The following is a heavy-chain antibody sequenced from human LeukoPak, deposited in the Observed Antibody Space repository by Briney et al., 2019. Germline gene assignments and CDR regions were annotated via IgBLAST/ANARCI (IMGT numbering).Heavy chain of an antibody. CDR2: INHSGST. CDR1: GGSFSGYY. D-gene: IGHD3-22*01. Sequence: SETLSLTCAVYGGSFSGYYWSWIRQPPGKGLEWIGEINHSGSTNYNPSLKSRVTISVDTSKNQFSLKLSSVTAADTAVYYCARVCYYDSSGYYSPDAFDIWGQGTMVTVSS. CDR3: ARVCYYDSSGYYSPDAFDI. J-gene: IGHJ3*02. V-gene: IGHV4-34*01.